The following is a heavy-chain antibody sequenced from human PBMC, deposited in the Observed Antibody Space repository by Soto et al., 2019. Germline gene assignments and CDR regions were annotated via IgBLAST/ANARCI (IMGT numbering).Heavy chain of an antibody. V-gene: IGHV1-18*01. CDR2: ISAYNGNT. CDR1: GYTFTSYG. D-gene: IGHD6-19*01. Sequence: QVQLVQSGAEVKKPGASVKVSCKASGYTFTSYGISWVRQAPGQGLEWMGWISAYNGNTNYAQKLQGRVTMTTDTSTSTDYMELRSRRSDDTAVYYCARDRRSSDGSSGWFERGGGHYWGQGTLVTVSS. J-gene: IGHJ4*02. CDR3: ARDRRSSDGSSGWFERGGGHY.